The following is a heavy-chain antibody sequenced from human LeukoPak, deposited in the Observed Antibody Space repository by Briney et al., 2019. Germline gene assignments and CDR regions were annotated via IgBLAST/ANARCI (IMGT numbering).Heavy chain of an antibody. CDR3: ARAVGSSSWHIHYAMDV. CDR1: GFIFSSYR. V-gene: IGHV3-74*01. CDR2: INSDGSST. D-gene: IGHD2-2*01. J-gene: IGHJ6*02. Sequence: GGSLRLSCAASGFIFSSYRMHWVRQAPGKGLVWVSHINSDGSSTVYADAVKGRFTISRDNAKKTQYLQMNRLRAEDTAGYYCARAVGSSSWHIHYAMDVWGQGTTVTVSS.